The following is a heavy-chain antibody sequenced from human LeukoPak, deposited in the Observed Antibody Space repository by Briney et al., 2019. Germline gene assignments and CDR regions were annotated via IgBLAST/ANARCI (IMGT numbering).Heavy chain of an antibody. Sequence: PSETPSLTCAVYGGSFSGYYWSWIRQPPGKGLEWIGEINHSGSTNYNPSLKSRVTISVDTSKNQFSLKLSSVTAADTAVYYCARDRKYYDFWSGYYLDYWGQGTLVTVSS. J-gene: IGHJ4*02. CDR2: INHSGST. CDR3: ARDRKYYDFWSGYYLDY. D-gene: IGHD3-3*01. CDR1: GGSFSGYY. V-gene: IGHV4-34*01.